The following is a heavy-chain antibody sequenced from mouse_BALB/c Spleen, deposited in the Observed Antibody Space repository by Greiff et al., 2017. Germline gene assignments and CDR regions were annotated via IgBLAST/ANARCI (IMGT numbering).Heavy chain of an antibody. CDR2: IDPENGDT. Sequence: VQLQQSGAELVRSGASVKLSCTASGFNIKDYYMHWVKQRPEQGLEWIGWIDPENGDTEYAPKFQGKATMTADTSSNTAYLQLSSLTSEDTAVYYCARPIMDYWGQGTSVTVSS. J-gene: IGHJ4*01. V-gene: IGHV14-4*02. CDR1: GFNIKDYY. CDR3: ARPIMDY. D-gene: IGHD2-12*01.